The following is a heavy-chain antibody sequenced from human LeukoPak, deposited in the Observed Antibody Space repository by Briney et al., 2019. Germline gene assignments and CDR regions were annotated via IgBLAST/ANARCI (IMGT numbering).Heavy chain of an antibody. J-gene: IGHJ3*02. CDR1: GGSISSSSYY. V-gene: IGHV4-39*01. Sequence: TSETLSLTCTVSGGSISSSSYYWGWIRRPPGKGLEWIGSVYYSGSTYYNPSLKSRVTISVDTSRNQFSLKLSSVTAADTAVYYCARGRSSSWNHAFDIWGQGTMVTVSS. CDR2: VYYSGST. D-gene: IGHD6-13*01. CDR3: ARGRSSSWNHAFDI.